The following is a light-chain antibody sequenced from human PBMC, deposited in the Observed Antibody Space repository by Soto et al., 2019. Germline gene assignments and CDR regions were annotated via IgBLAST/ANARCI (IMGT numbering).Light chain of an antibody. CDR2: GAS. CDR3: QYYSSSLSIT. Sequence: EIVLTQSPGILSLSPGERATLSCRASQSVRSTYLAWYQQKPGQAPRLLIHGASSRATGIPDWFSGSGSGTDFTLTISRLEPEDFAVYYCQYYSSSLSITFGQGTRLDIK. V-gene: IGKV3-20*01. CDR1: QSVRSTY. J-gene: IGKJ5*01.